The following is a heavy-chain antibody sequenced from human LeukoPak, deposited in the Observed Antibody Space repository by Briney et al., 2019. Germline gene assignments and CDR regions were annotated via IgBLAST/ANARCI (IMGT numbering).Heavy chain of an antibody. Sequence: GGSLRLSCAASGFTVSSNYMSWVRQAPGKGLEWVSVIYSGGSTYYADSVKGRFTISRDNSKNTLYLQMNSLRAEDTAVYYCAGVDYGDYGFDYWGQGTLVTVSS. CDR2: IYSGGST. D-gene: IGHD4-17*01. V-gene: IGHV3-66*01. CDR1: GFTVSSNY. J-gene: IGHJ4*02. CDR3: AGVDYGDYGFDY.